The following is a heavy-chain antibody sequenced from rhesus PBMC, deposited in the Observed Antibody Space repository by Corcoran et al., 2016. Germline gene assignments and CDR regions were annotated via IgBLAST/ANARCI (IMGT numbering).Heavy chain of an antibody. CDR3: AKAIAANIFDY. J-gene: IGHJ4*01. CDR1: GFTFSSYW. V-gene: IGHV3-119*01. CDR2: ISSDGSST. D-gene: IGHD6-13*01. Sequence: EVQLVESGGGLVQPGGSLRLSCAASGFTFSSYWMYWVRQAQGKGREWVSRISSDGSSTSYADSVKGRFTISRENAKNSLYLQMTSLRAEDTAVYYCAKAIAANIFDYWGQGVLVTVSS.